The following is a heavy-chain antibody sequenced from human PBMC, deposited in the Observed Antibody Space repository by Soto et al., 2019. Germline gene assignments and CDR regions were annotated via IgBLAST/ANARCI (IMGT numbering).Heavy chain of an antibody. Sequence: PSETLSLTCTVSVGSINRYHWSWIRQPPGKGLEWIGYIYYSGSTNYNPSLKSRVTISVDTSKNQFSLKLSSVTAADTAVYYCARIIAVAGTSDWFDSWGQGTLVTVSS. CDR1: VGSINRYH. D-gene: IGHD6-13*01. CDR3: ARIIAVAGTSDWFDS. V-gene: IGHV4-59*01. CDR2: IYYSGST. J-gene: IGHJ5*01.